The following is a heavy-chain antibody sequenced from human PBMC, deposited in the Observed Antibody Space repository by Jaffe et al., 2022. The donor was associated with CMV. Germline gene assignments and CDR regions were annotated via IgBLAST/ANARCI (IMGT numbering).Heavy chain of an antibody. CDR1: GFSLSTSGVG. J-gene: IGHJ4*02. Sequence: QITLKESGPTLVKPTQTLTLTCTFSGFSLSTSGVGVGWIRQPPGKALEWLALIYWNDDKRYSPSLKSRLTITKDTSKNQVVLTMTNMDPVDTATYYCAHIASKAVLYYYDSSGACFDYWGQGTLVTVSS. CDR3: AHIASKAVLYYYDSSGACFDY. D-gene: IGHD3-22*01. CDR2: IYWNDDK. V-gene: IGHV2-5*01.